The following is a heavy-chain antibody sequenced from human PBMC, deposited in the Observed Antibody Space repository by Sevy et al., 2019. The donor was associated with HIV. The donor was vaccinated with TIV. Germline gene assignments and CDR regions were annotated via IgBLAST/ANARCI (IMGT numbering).Heavy chain of an antibody. CDR2: ISDDGNNK. V-gene: IGHV3-30*04. D-gene: IGHD3-22*01. J-gene: IGHJ4*02. CDR3: ASHYYDTTGYYYPLDY. CDR1: GFTFSTYA. Sequence: GGSLRLSCTASGFTFSTYAMYWVRQAPGKGLEWVAVISDDGNNKDYADSVKGRFTVSRDNSKNTLYLQMYSLRAEDTAVYYCASHYYDTTGYYYPLDYWGQGTLVTDSS.